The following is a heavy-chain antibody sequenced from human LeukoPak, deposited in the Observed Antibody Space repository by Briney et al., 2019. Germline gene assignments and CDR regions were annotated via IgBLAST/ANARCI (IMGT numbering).Heavy chain of an antibody. CDR1: GFTLSNAW. CDR2: IKSKTEGGTT. Sequence: PGGSLRLSCAASGFTLSNAWMSWVRQAPGKGLEWVGRIKSKTEGGTTDYAAPVKGRFTISRDDSKNTLSLQMDSLKIEDTAVYYCTTEMGAVDTSDIWGQGTMVTVSS. D-gene: IGHD1-26*01. CDR3: TTEMGAVDTSDI. V-gene: IGHV3-15*01. J-gene: IGHJ3*02.